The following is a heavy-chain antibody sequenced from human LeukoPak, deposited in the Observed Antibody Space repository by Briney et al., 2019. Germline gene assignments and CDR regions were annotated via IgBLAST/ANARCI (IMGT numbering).Heavy chain of an antibody. CDR2: IGTAGDI. Sequence: GGSLRLSCAASGFTFSSYDMHWVRQATGKGLEWVSGIGTAGDIYYPGSVKGRFTISRENAKKSLYLQMNSLRAGDTAVYYCARATYSSTWYSRYFDLWGRGTLVTVSS. CDR1: GFTFSSYD. CDR3: ARATYSSTWYSRYFDL. J-gene: IGHJ2*01. V-gene: IGHV3-13*01. D-gene: IGHD6-13*01.